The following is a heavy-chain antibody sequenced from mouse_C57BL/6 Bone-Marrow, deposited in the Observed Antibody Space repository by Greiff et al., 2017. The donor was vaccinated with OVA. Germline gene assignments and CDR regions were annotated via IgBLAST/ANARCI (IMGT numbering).Heavy chain of an antibody. CDR1: GFNIKDDY. CDR3: TTPPEAPYYFDY. Sequence: VHVKQSGAELVRPGASVKLSCTASGFNIKDDYMHWVKQRPEQGLEWIGWIDPENGDTEYASKFQGKATITADTSSNTAYLQLSSLTSEDTAVYYCTTPPEAPYYFDYWGQGTTLTVSS. J-gene: IGHJ2*01. CDR2: IDPENGDT. V-gene: IGHV14-4*01.